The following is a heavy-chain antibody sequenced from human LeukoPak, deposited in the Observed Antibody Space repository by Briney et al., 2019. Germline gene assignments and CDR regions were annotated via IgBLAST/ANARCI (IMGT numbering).Heavy chain of an antibody. CDR2: ISGSGGST. CDR1: GFTFSSYA. V-gene: IGHV3-23*01. J-gene: IGHJ4*02. Sequence: GGSLRLSCAASGFTFSSYAMSWVRQAPGKGLEWVSAISGSGGSTYYADSVKGRFTISRDNSKSTLYLQMNSLRAEDTAVYYCAKAINTYYYDSSGYPSAPFDYWGQGTLVTVSS. D-gene: IGHD3-22*01. CDR3: AKAINTYYYDSSGYPSAPFDY.